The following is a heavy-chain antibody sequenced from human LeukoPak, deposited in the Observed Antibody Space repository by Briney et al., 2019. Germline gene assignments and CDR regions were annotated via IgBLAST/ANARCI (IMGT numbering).Heavy chain of an antibody. CDR3: ARPMGRYYYYGMDV. Sequence: RASVKVSCKASGYTFTSYAINWVRQAPGQGLEWMGWINTNTGNAAYAQGLTGRSVFSLDTSVSMAYLEISSLKAEDTAVYYCARPMGRYYYYGMDVWGQGTTVTVS. J-gene: IGHJ6*02. V-gene: IGHV7-4-1*04. CDR2: INTNTGNA. CDR1: GYTFTSYA. D-gene: IGHD3-16*01.